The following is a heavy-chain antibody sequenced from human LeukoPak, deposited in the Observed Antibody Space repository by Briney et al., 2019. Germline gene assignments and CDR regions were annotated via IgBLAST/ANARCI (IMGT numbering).Heavy chain of an antibody. CDR3: ARTNLDCKNGVCYDY. CDR1: GYTFTSYY. J-gene: IGHJ4*02. V-gene: IGHV1-18*04. Sequence: ASVKVSCKASGYTFTSYYMHWVRQAPGQGLEWMGWISVYNHNTNYAQKFQGRATVTTDTSTRTAYMELRSLRSDDTAVYYCARTNLDCKNGVCYDYWGQGTLVTVSS. D-gene: IGHD2-8*01. CDR2: ISVYNHNT.